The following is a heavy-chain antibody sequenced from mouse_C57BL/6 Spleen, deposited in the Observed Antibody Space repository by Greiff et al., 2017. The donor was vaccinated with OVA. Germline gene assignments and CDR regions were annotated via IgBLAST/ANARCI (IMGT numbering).Heavy chain of an antibody. J-gene: IGHJ4*01. CDR1: GYAFSSSW. D-gene: IGHD2-12*01. CDR3: ARSRGYSPYAMDY. V-gene: IGHV1-82*01. CDR2: IYPGDGDT. Sequence: VKVVESGPELVKPGASVKISCKASGYAFSSSWMNWVKQRPGKGLEWIGRIYPGDGDTNYNGKFKGKATLTADKSSSTAYMQLSSLTSEDSAVYFCARSRGYSPYAMDYWGQGTSVTVSS.